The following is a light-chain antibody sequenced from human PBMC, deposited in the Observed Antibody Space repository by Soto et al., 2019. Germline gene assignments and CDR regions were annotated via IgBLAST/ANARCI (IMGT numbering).Light chain of an antibody. CDR1: QSVRSN. Sequence: EIVMTQSPATLSVSPGERATLSCGASQSVRSNLAWYQQKPGQAPRLLIYGASTRATGVPARFSGSGSGTEFTLTISSLQSEDFAVYYRQHYNNWPPWTFGQGTKVEIK. J-gene: IGKJ1*01. CDR2: GAS. CDR3: QHYNNWPPWT. V-gene: IGKV3-15*01.